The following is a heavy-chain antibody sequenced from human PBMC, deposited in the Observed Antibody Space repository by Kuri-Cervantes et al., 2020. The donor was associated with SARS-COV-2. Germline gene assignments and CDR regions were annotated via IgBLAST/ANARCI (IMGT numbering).Heavy chain of an antibody. Sequence: SETLSLTCAVSGYSISSGYYWGWIRQPPGKGLEWIGSIYHSGSTYYNPSLKSRVTISVDTSKNQFSLKLSSVTAADTAVYYCARGCERRTNGVCYGQQPDYWGQGTLVTVSS. CDR3: ARGCERRTNGVCYGQQPDY. CDR2: IYHSGST. CDR1: GYSISSGYY. J-gene: IGHJ4*02. D-gene: IGHD2-8*01. V-gene: IGHV4-38-2*01.